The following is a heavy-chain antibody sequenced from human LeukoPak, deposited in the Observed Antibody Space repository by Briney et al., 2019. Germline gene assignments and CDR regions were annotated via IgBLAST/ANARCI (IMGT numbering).Heavy chain of an antibody. Sequence: SETLSLTCTVSGGSISSYYWSWIRQPPGKGLEWIGYIYYSGSTNYNPSLKSRVTISVDTSKNQFSLKLSSVTVADTAVYYCARDGSGYSSSWLYYWGQGTLVTVSS. J-gene: IGHJ4*02. CDR3: ARDGSGYSSSWLYY. CDR2: IYYSGST. CDR1: GGSISSYY. V-gene: IGHV4-59*01. D-gene: IGHD6-13*01.